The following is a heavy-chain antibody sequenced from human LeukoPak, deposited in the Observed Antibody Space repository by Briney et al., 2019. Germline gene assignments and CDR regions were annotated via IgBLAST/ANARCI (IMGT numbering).Heavy chain of an antibody. J-gene: IGHJ6*04. CDR2: INHSGST. D-gene: IGHD2-2*01. Sequence: SETLSLTCAVYGGSFSGYYWSWIRQPPGKGLEWIGEINHSGSTNYNPSLKSRVTISVDTSKNQFSLKLSSATAADTAVYYCARGLRGSSTSRVSSKISVHYYGMDVWGKGTTVTVSS. CDR3: ARGLRGSSTSRVSSKISVHYYGMDV. V-gene: IGHV4-34*01. CDR1: GGSFSGYY.